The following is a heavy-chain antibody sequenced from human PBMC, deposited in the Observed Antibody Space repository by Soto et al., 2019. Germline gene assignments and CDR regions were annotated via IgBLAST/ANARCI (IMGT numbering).Heavy chain of an antibody. Sequence: QVQLVESGGGVVQPGRSLRLSCAASGFTFSSYGMHWVRQAPGKGLEWVAVIWYDGSNKYYADSVKGRFTISRDNSKNTLYLQMNSLRAEDTAVYYCARKSHGDLPPDYWGQGTLVTVSS. CDR3: ARKSHGDLPPDY. D-gene: IGHD4-17*01. V-gene: IGHV3-33*01. CDR1: GFTFSSYG. J-gene: IGHJ4*02. CDR2: IWYDGSNK.